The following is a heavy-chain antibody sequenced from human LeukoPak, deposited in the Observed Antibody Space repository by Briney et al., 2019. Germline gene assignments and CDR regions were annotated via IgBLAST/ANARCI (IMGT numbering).Heavy chain of an antibody. D-gene: IGHD3-9*01. V-gene: IGHV3-30-3*01. CDR3: ARAHYDILTGYPGGTNWFDP. CDR1: GFTFSTYA. J-gene: IGHJ5*02. CDR2: ISHNGGTK. Sequence: GRSLRLSCAASGFTFSTYAMHWVRQAPGKGLGWVAVISHNGGTKHYADSVKGRFTISRDNSKNTLYLQMNNLRTEDTAVYSCARAHYDILTGYPGGTNWFDPWGQGSLVTVSS.